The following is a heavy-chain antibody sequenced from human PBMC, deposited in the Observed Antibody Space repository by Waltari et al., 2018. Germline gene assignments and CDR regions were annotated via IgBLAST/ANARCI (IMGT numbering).Heavy chain of an antibody. CDR1: GGTFSSYA. J-gene: IGHJ4*02. D-gene: IGHD5-12*01. CDR2: IIPILGIA. CDR3: ARRGYSVDDSGPFDY. V-gene: IGHV1-69*04. Sequence: QVQLVQSGAEVKKPGASVKVSCKASGGTFSSYAISWVRQAPGQGLEWMGGIIPILGIANYAQKFQGRVTITADESTSTAYMELSSLRSEDTAVYYCARRGYSVDDSGPFDYWGQGTLVTVSS.